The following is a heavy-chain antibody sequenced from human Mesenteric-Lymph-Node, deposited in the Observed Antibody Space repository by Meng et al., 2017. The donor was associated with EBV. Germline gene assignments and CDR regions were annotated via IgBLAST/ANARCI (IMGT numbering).Heavy chain of an antibody. CDR3: ARLGGSSDVDF. J-gene: IGHJ4*02. CDR2: IDNDGTRT. V-gene: IGHV3-74*01. D-gene: IGHD1-26*01. Sequence: PSETLSVTCAVYGGSFTGYYWSGIRQPPGKGLEWVSRIDNDGTRTFYADSVKGRFTISRDNSKNTLYLQMNSLRAEDTAVYYCARLGGSSDVDFWGQGTLVTSPQ. CDR1: GGSFTGYY.